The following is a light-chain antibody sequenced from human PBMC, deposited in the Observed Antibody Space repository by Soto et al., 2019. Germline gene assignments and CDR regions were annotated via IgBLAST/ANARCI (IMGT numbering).Light chain of an antibody. CDR2: GAS. V-gene: IGKV3-20*01. CDR3: QQYGSSPTT. J-gene: IGKJ1*01. Sequence: DIVLTQSPGTLSLSPGERATLSCTCSQSVSSIYLAWYQQNPGQAPRLLIYGASSRATGIPDRFSGSWSGTDFNLTISRLEPEDVAVYYCQQYGSSPTTFGQGTKVDIK. CDR1: QSVSSIY.